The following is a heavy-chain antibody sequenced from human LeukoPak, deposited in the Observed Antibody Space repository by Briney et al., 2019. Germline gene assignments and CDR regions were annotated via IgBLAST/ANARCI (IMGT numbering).Heavy chain of an antibody. CDR1: GFTFSSYG. J-gene: IGHJ4*02. CDR3: ARDLAY. Sequence: GGSLRLSCAASGFTFSSYGMHWVRQAPGKGLEWVSLIYSDDSTYYADSVKGRFTISRDNSKNTVYLQMNSLRAEDTAVYYCARDLAYWGQGTLVTVSS. CDR2: IYSDDST. V-gene: IGHV3-NL1*01.